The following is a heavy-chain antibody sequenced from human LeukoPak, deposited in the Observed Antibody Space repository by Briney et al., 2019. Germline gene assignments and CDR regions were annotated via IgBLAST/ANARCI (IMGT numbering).Heavy chain of an antibody. Sequence: ASVKVSCKASGYTFTGCYMHWVRQAPGQGLEWMGWINPNSGGTNYAQKFQGRVTMTRDTSISTAYMELSRLRSDDTAVYYCARGVIGNYYGSGGIDYWGQGTLVTVSS. D-gene: IGHD3-10*01. CDR1: GYTFTGCY. J-gene: IGHJ4*02. CDR3: ARGVIGNYYGSGGIDY. CDR2: INPNSGGT. V-gene: IGHV1-2*02.